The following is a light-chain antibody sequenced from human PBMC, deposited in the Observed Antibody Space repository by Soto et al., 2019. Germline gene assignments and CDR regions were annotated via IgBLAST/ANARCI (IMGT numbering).Light chain of an antibody. CDR2: KVT. Sequence: QSALTQPASVSGSPGQAITISCTGTSSDVGTYDYVSWYQHYPGKAPKLIIYKVTYRPSGVSDRFSGSKSGNTASLTISGLQAEDDADYYCASYSTSNTVVLFGGGTKLTVL. CDR1: SSDVGTYDY. J-gene: IGLJ2*01. CDR3: ASYSTSNTVVL. V-gene: IGLV2-14*01.